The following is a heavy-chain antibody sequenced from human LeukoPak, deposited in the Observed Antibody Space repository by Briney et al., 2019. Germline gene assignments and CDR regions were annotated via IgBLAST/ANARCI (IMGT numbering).Heavy chain of an antibody. CDR3: ARRPYCSSTSCYLQFDY. CDR1: GFTFSDYY. J-gene: IGHJ4*02. CDR2: ISSSSSYT. V-gene: IGHV3-11*03. D-gene: IGHD2-2*01. Sequence: PGGSLRLSCAASGFTFSDYYMSWIRQAPGKGLEWVSYISSSSSYTNYADSVKGRFTISRDNAKNSLYLQMNSLRAVDTAVYYCARRPYCSSTSCYLQFDYWGQGTLVTVSS.